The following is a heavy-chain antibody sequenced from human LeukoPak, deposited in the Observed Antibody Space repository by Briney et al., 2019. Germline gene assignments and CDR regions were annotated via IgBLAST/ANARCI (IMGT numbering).Heavy chain of an antibody. CDR3: AKIPYSSGWVQNWFDP. D-gene: IGHD6-19*01. J-gene: IGHJ5*02. V-gene: IGHV3-23*01. Sequence: PGGSLRLSCAASGFTFGTYAMSWVRQAPGKGLEWISAISGSGGSIYYADSVKGRFTISRDNSKNTLYLQMNSLRAEDTAVYYCAKIPYSSGWVQNWFDPWGQGTLVTVSS. CDR2: ISGSGGSI. CDR1: GFTFGTYA.